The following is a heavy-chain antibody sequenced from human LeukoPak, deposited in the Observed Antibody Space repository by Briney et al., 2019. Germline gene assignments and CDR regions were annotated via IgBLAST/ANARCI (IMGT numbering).Heavy chain of an antibody. D-gene: IGHD4-23*01. Sequence: SVKVSCKASGYTFTSYGISWVRQAPGQGLEWMGGIIPIFGTANYAQKFQGRVTITADESTSTAYMELSSLRSEDTAVYYCARDRGYGGNPRYFDYWGQGTLVTVSS. CDR3: ARDRGYGGNPRYFDY. CDR1: GYTFTSYG. J-gene: IGHJ4*02. V-gene: IGHV1-69*13. CDR2: IIPIFGTA.